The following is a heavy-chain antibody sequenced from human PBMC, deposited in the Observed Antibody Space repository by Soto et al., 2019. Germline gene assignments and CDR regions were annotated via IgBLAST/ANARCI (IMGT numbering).Heavy chain of an antibody. CDR2: ISDYNDNT. CDR1: GYTFKSYG. J-gene: IGHJ4*02. Sequence: ASVKVSCKACGYTFKSYGISWVRQEHRQKLERMGWISDYNDNTNYAQKLQSRVTMTTETSTSTDYKELRSLRSDYTAVYYCARDLGFCTIGVCYTVIEVAGFFAYWGQGTLVTVSS. D-gene: IGHD2-8*01. CDR3: ARDLGFCTIGVCYTVIEVAGFFAY. V-gene: IGHV1-18*01.